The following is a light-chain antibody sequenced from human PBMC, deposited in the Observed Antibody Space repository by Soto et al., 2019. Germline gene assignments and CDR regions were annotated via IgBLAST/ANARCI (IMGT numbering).Light chain of an antibody. V-gene: IGLV1-40*01. CDR3: QSYDNSLSGSKV. Sequence: QSVLTQPPSVSGAPGPRVTISCTWRSSNIGAGYDVHWYQQLPGTAPKLLIYGNNNRPSGVPDRFSGSKSGTSASLAITGLRAEEEADYYCQSYDNSLSGSKVFGGGTKLTVL. J-gene: IGLJ2*01. CDR1: SSNIGAGYD. CDR2: GNN.